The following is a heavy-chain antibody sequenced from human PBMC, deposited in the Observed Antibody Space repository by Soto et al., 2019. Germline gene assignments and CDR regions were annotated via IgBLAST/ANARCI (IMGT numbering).Heavy chain of an antibody. CDR2: MNPNSGNT. V-gene: IGHV1-8*01. J-gene: IGHJ6*03. CDR3: ASSRSPFYYYMDV. CDR1: GYAFTSYD. Sequence: ASVRVSCKASGYAFTSYDINWLRQATGQGLEWMGWMNPNSGNTGYAQKFQGRVTMTRNTSISTAYMELSSLRSEDTAVYFCASSRSPFYYYMDVWGKGTTVTVSS.